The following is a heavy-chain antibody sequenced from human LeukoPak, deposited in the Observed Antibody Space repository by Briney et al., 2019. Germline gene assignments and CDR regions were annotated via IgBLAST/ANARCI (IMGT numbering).Heavy chain of an antibody. J-gene: IGHJ3*02. D-gene: IGHD3-16*01. Sequence: GGSLRLSCAASGFTFSSYSMNWVCQAPGKGLEWVSYISSSSSTIYYADSVKGRFTISRDNAKNSLYLQMNSLRAEDTAVYYCARDRAILGAFDIWGQGTMVTVSS. CDR2: ISSSSSTI. CDR3: ARDRAILGAFDI. V-gene: IGHV3-48*01. CDR1: GFTFSSYS.